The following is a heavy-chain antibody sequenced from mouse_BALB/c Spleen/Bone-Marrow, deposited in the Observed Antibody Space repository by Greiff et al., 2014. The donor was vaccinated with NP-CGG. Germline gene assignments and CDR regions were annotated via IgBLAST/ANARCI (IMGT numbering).Heavy chain of an antibody. CDR2: LNPGSGGT. V-gene: IGHV1-54*01. Sequence: VQLVESGAELVRPGTSVKVPCKASGYAFTNYLIEWVKQRPGQGLEWIGVLNPGSGGTNYNEKFKGKATLTADKSSSTAYMQLSSLTSDDSAVYFCARRIYYAMGYWGQGTTLTVSS. CDR3: ARRIYYAMGY. J-gene: IGHJ2*01. D-gene: IGHD2-1*01. CDR1: GYAFTNYL.